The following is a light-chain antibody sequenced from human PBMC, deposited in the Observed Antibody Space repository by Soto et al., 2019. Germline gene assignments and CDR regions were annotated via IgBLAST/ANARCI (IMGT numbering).Light chain of an antibody. Sequence: DIVMTQSPDSLAVSLGERATINCKSSQSVLYSSNNKNYLAWYQQKPGQPPKLLIYWASTRESGVPDRFSGSGSWTDFPLTISSLPAEDVAVFYCQQYYSNSWTFGPGTKVEIK. CDR1: QSVLYSSNNKNY. V-gene: IGKV4-1*01. CDR3: QQYYSNSWT. CDR2: WAS. J-gene: IGKJ1*01.